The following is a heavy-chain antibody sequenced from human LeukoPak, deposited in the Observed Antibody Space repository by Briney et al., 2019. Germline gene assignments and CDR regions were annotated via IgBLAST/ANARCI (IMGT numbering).Heavy chain of an antibody. CDR1: GFTFTGHT. CDR3: AKETAVAGNLFDY. J-gene: IGHJ4*02. V-gene: IGHV3-23*01. D-gene: IGHD6-19*01. CDR2: IGGRDDRT. Sequence: GGSLRLSCATSGFTFTGHTMTWFRQAPGKGLEWVSIIGGRDDRTYYADYVEGRFAISRDTSKNILYLQMNSLRAEDTAVYYCAKETAVAGNLFDYWGQGTLVTVSS.